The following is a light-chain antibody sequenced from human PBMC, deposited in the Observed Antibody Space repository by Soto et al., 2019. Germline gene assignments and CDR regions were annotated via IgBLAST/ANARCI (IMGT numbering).Light chain of an antibody. CDR1: SNDIGDSNY. V-gene: IGLV2-11*01. CDR3: CSYAGGSYV. Sequence: SPPTPPAPLAGYPGQSITTSCPGTSNDIGDSNYVSWYQQHPGKAPKLMIYDVSKRPSGVPDRFSGSKSGNTASLTIFGLQDEDEAVYYCCSYAGGSYVFGSGTKVTVL. J-gene: IGLJ1*01. CDR2: DVS.